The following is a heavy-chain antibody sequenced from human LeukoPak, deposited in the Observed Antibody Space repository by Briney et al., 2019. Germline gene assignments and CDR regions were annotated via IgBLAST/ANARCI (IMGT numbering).Heavy chain of an antibody. J-gene: IGHJ4*02. CDR3: ARDRNYGSGSYYNYDY. Sequence: SGTLSLTCDVSGGSRINAGWWSWIRQPPGKGLEWIGEINHSGSTNYNPSLKSRVTISVDTSKNQFSLKLSSVTAADTAVYYCARDRNYGSGSYYNYDYWGQGTLVTVSS. CDR2: INHSGST. D-gene: IGHD3-10*01. CDR1: GGSRINAGW. V-gene: IGHV4-4*02.